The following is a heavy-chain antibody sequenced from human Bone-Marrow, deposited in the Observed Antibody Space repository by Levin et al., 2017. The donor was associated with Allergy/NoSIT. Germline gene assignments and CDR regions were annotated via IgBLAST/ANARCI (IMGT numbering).Heavy chain of an antibody. V-gene: IGHV4-4*02. J-gene: IGHJ3*02. CDR3: ASPGYCSGGSCHAFDI. CDR2: IYHSGST. CDR1: GGSISSSNW. Sequence: SETLSLTCAVSGGSISSSNWWSWVRQPPGKGLEWIGEIYHSGSTNYNPSLKSRVTISVDKSKNQFSLKLSSVTAADTAVYYCASPGYCSGGSCHAFDIWGQGTMVTVSS. D-gene: IGHD2-15*01.